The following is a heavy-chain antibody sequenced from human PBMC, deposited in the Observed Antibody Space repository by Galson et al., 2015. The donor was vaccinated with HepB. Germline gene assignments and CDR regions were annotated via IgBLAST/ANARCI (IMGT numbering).Heavy chain of an antibody. D-gene: IGHD3-22*01. CDR1: GFTFSSYA. V-gene: IGHV3-23*01. J-gene: IGHJ4*02. CDR2: ISGSGDNT. CDR3: AKANYYDSSGYYGWDY. Sequence: SLRLSCAASGFTFSSYAMSWVRQAPGKGLEWVSGISGSGDNTYYADSVKGRFTISRDSSKNTLNLQMNSLRAEDTAVYYCAKANYYDSSGYYGWDYWGQGTLVTVSS.